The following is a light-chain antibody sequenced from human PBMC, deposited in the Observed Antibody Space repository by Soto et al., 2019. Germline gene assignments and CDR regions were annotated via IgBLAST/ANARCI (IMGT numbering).Light chain of an antibody. CDR1: QSVSSSY. CDR2: GAS. V-gene: IGKV3-20*01. Sequence: EIVLTQSPGTRSLSPGERATLSCRASQSVSSSYLAWYQQKPGQAPRLLIYGASSRATGIPDRFSGGGSGTDFTLTISRLEPEDFAVYYCHYYGRSPLPFGGGTKVDIK. J-gene: IGKJ4*01. CDR3: HYYGRSPLP.